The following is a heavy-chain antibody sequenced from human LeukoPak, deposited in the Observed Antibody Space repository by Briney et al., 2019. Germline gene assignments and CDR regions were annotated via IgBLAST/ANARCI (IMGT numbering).Heavy chain of an antibody. CDR1: GFTFRSYA. CDR2: ISGSGGST. V-gene: IGHV3-23*01. CDR3: AKDSPRITIFGVVIPHFDY. J-gene: IGHJ4*02. Sequence: GGSLRLSCAASGFTFRSYAMSWVRQAPGKGLEWVSAISGSGGSTYYADSVKGRFTISRDNSKNTLYLQMNSLRAEDTAVYYCAKDSPRITIFGVVIPHFDYWGQGTLVTVSS. D-gene: IGHD3-3*01.